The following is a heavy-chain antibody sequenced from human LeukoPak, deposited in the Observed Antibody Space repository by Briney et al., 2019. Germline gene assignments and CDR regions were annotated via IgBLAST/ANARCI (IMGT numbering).Heavy chain of an antibody. CDR3: AKDRSTYYYDSSGYPFDY. CDR1: GFTFTSYA. V-gene: IGHV3-23*01. CDR2: ISGSGGST. J-gene: IGHJ4*02. D-gene: IGHD3-22*01. Sequence: GGSLRLSCAASGFTFTSYAMSWVRQPQGKGLEWVSAISGSGGSTYYADSVKGRFTISRDNSKNTLYLQMNSLRAEDTAVYYCAKDRSTYYYDSSGYPFDYWGQGTLVTVSS.